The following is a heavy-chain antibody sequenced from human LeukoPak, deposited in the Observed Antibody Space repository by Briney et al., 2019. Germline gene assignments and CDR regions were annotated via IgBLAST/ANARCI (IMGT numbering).Heavy chain of an antibody. CDR2: IYSDNT. D-gene: IGHD5-12*01. V-gene: IGHV3-53*01. J-gene: IGHJ4*02. CDR3: ARGPSGYHNT. CDR1: GFIVSSNS. Sequence: QPGGSLRLSCTVSGFIVSSNSMSWVRQAPGKGLEWVSFIYSDNTHYSDSVKGRFTISRDNSKNILHLQMNTLRAEDTAVYYCARGPSGYHNTGGQGTLVTVSS.